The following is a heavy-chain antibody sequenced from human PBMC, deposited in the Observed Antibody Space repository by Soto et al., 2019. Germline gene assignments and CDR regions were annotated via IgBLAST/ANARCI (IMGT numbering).Heavy chain of an antibody. Sequence: SETLSLTCTVSGGSISSGSHYWGWIRQPPGKGLEWIASIFHTGSTYYAPSLMSRVTISVDTSKSQFSLKLSSVTAADTAVYYCVRQYVVDSYVVWGRTSLLTLSS. D-gene: IGHD3-16*01. V-gene: IGHV4-39*01. CDR3: VRQYVVDSYVV. CDR1: GGSISSGSHY. CDR2: IFHTGST. J-gene: IGHJ4*02.